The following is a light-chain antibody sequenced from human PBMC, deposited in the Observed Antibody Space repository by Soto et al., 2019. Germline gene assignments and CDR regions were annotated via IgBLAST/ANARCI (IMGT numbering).Light chain of an antibody. J-gene: IGKJ1*01. CDR1: QGIGSW. CDR2: AAA. CDR3: QEYYTYSPT. Sequence: DIQMTQSPSSVSASVGDRVTITCRASQGIGSWLGWYQQKPGKAPKLLIYAAASLQSGVPSRFSATFSGTEFTLTISSLQPDDIATYYCQEYYTYSPTFGQGTKVEIE. V-gene: IGKV1D-16*01.